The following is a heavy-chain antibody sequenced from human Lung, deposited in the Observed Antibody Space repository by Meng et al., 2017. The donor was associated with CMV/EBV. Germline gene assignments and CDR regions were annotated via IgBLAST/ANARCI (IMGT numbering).Heavy chain of an antibody. D-gene: IGHD5-18*01. J-gene: IGHJ4*02. CDR1: GGSISSGDYY. V-gene: IGHV4-30-4*08. Sequence: QGQLQESGPGPVKPSQTLSLTCPVSGGSISSGDYYWSWIRQPPGKGLEWIGYIYYSGSTYYNPSLKSRVTISVDTSKNQFSLKLSSVTAADTAVYYCARALDTAMVTFDYWGQGTLVTVSS. CDR2: IYYSGST. CDR3: ARALDTAMVTFDY.